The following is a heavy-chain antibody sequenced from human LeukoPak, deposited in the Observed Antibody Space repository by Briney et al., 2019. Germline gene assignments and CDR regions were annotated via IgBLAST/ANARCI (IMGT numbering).Heavy chain of an antibody. V-gene: IGHV1-8*01. Sequence: GASVKVSCKASGYTFTSYDINWVRQATGQGLEWMGWMNPNSGNTGYAQKFQGRVTMTRNTPISTAYMELSSLRSEDTAVYYCARAFVRYQLLLRSPFDPWGQGTLVTVSS. J-gene: IGHJ5*02. CDR3: ARAFVRYQLLLRSPFDP. D-gene: IGHD2-2*01. CDR1: GYTFTSYD. CDR2: MNPNSGNT.